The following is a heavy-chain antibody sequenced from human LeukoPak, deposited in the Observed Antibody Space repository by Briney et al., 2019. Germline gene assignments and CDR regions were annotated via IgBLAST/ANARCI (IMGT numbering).Heavy chain of an antibody. J-gene: IGHJ4*02. V-gene: IGHV3-30*02. CDR1: GLTFSSHG. CDR3: AKDVAYYGGNLDY. Sequence: GGSLRLSCAASGLTFSSHGMHWVRRAPGKGLEWVAFTRYDGSNKYYTDSVKGRFTISRDNSKNTLDLQMNTLRAEDTAVYYCAKDVAYYGGNLDYWGQGTLVTVSS. D-gene: IGHD4-23*01. CDR2: TRYDGSNK.